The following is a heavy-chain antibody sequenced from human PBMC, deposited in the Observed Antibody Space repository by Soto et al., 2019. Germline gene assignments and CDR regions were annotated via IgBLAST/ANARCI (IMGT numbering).Heavy chain of an antibody. D-gene: IGHD4-17*01. Sequence: QITLKESGPTLVKPPQTLTLTCTFSGFSLSTSGVGVGWIRQPPGKALEWLAVIYWDDSKNYSPSLESRLTITKDTSKNKVVLTMTNMDPVDTATYYCAHKGYGDYPLAYWGQGTLVTVSS. J-gene: IGHJ4*02. CDR1: GFSLSTSGVG. V-gene: IGHV2-5*02. CDR3: AHKGYGDYPLAY. CDR2: IYWDDSK.